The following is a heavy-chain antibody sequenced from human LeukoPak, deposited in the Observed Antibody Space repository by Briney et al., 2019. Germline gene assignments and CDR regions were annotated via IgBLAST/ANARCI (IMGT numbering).Heavy chain of an antibody. CDR3: AKENMRPLVFSYYYYYYGMDV. J-gene: IGHJ6*02. Sequence: PGGSLRLSCAASGFTFSSYAMHWVRQAPGKGLEWVAVISYGGSNKYYADSVKGRFTISRDNSKNTLYLQMNSLRAEDTAVYYCAKENMRPLVFSYYYYYYGMDVWGQGTTVTVSS. V-gene: IGHV3-30*04. D-gene: IGHD2/OR15-2a*01. CDR1: GFTFSSYA. CDR2: ISYGGSNK.